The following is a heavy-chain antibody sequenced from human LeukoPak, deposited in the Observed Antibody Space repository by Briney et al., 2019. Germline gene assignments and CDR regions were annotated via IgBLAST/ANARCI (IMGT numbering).Heavy chain of an antibody. CDR3: AKEGDVVVPAAIPVNYYYYGMDV. V-gene: IGHV3-23*01. Sequence: GGSLRLSWAASGFTFSSYAMSWARQPPGKGLDGVSAFSGSGGSTYYADSVKDRFTISRDNSKNTLYLQMNSLRAEDTAVYYCAKEGDVVVPAAIPVNYYYYGMDVWGQGTTVTVSS. CDR1: GFTFSSYA. CDR2: FSGSGGST. D-gene: IGHD2-2*02. J-gene: IGHJ6*02.